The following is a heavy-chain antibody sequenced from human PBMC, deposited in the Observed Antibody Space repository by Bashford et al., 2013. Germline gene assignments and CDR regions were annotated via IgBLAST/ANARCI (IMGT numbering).Heavy chain of an antibody. D-gene: IGHD2-2*01. J-gene: IGHJ6*02. Sequence: WVRQAPGQGLVWMGGIIPIFGKTHYAHKFQDRVTITADESTTTAYMELSSLTSEDTAVYYCARDQGYCRVPPATTYGLDIVGPRDHGHRLL. CDR2: IIPIFGKT. CDR3: ARDQGYCRVPPATTYGLDI. V-gene: IGHV1-69*01.